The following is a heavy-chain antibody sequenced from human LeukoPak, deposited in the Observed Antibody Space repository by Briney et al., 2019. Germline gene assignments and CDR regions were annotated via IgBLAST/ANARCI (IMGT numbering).Heavy chain of an antibody. D-gene: IGHD6-19*01. Sequence: GGSLRLSCAASGFTFINHAMSWVRQAPGMWLEWVSAIDGSGVNTYYADSVKGRFTISRDNSKNTLYLQMNSLRAEDTALYYCAKDRAVAGMWYFDYWGQGTLVTVSS. CDR1: GFTFINHA. CDR2: IDGSGVNT. CDR3: AKDRAVAGMWYFDY. J-gene: IGHJ4*02. V-gene: IGHV3-23*01.